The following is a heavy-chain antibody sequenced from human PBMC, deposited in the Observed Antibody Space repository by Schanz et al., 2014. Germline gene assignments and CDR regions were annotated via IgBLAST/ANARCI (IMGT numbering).Heavy chain of an antibody. V-gene: IGHV1-18*01. D-gene: IGHD2-2*01. CDR1: GGTFSSST. CDR2: ISAYNGHT. Sequence: QVQLVQSGAEVKKPGSSVKVSCKASGGTFSSSTLTWVRQAPGQGLEWMGWISAYNGHTTYAQKFQGRVTMTTDTSTSTAYMELRSLTSDDTAVYYCARDVPINDYWGQGTPVTVSS. CDR3: ARDVPINDY. J-gene: IGHJ4*02.